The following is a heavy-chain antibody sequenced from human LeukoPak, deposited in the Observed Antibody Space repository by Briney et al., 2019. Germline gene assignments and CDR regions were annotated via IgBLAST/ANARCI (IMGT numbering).Heavy chain of an antibody. Sequence: SVKVSRKASVGTFSSYAISWVRQAPRQGREWMGRIIPIFGTANYAQTFQGRVTITTNESTSTAYMELSSLRSEDTAVYYCAREGLPGDYSVFDYWGQGTLVTVSS. CDR3: AREGLPGDYSVFDY. V-gene: IGHV1-69*05. D-gene: IGHD4-17*01. J-gene: IGHJ4*02. CDR2: IIPIFGTA. CDR1: VGTFSSYA.